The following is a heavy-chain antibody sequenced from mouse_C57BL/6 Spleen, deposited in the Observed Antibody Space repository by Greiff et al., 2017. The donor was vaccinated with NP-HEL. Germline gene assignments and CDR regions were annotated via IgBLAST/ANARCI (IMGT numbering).Heavy chain of an antibody. CDR1: GFTFSDYG. CDR3: ARDYDYAVAMDY. J-gene: IGHJ4*01. CDR2: ISSGSSTI. V-gene: IGHV5-17*01. Sequence: EVKLMESGGGLVKPGGSLKLSCAASGFTFSDYGMHWVRQAPEKGLEWVAYISSGSSTIYYADTVKGRFTISRDNAKNTLFLQMTSLRSEDTALYYCARDYDYAVAMDYWGHGTSVTLSS. D-gene: IGHD2-4*01.